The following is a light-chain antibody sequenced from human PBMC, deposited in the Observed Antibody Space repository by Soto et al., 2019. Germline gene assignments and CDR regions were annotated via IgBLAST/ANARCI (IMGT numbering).Light chain of an antibody. J-gene: IGKJ3*01. CDR2: GAS. CDR1: QSVSSSY. V-gene: IGKV3-20*01. CDR3: QHYGSSLT. Sequence: EIVLTQSPGTLSLSPGERATLSCRASQSVSSSYLAWYQQKPGQAPRLLIYGASSRATGITERFSGSGSGTDFPLTSSRLEPEVFAVYYCQHYGSSLTFGPGTKVDIK.